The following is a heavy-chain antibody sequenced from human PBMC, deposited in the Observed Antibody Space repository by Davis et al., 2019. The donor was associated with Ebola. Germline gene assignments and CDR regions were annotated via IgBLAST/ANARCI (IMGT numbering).Heavy chain of an antibody. CDR1: GFIVGDNY. CDR2: VYSGGST. CDR3: AREGYNYGYTYFES. Sequence: PGGSLRLSSAASGFIVGDNYMSWVRQAPGKGLEWVSVVYSGGSTYFADSVKGRFTISRDRSKNTLYLQMNSLRAEDTAVYYCAREGYNYGYTYFESWGQGTLVTVSP. D-gene: IGHD5-18*01. V-gene: IGHV3-66*01. J-gene: IGHJ4*02.